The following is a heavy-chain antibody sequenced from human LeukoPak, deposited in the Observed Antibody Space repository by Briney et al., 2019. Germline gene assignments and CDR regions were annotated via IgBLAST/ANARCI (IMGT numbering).Heavy chain of an antibody. CDR3: ARDHQISYYGSGRPLAFDI. Sequence: GGSLRLSCAASGFTFSSYAMHWVRQAPGKGLEWVAVISYDGSNKYYADSVKSRFTISRDNSKNTLYLQMNSLRAEDTAVYYCARDHQISYYGSGRPLAFDIWGQGTMVTVSS. D-gene: IGHD3-10*01. V-gene: IGHV3-30-3*01. CDR2: ISYDGSNK. J-gene: IGHJ3*02. CDR1: GFTFSSYA.